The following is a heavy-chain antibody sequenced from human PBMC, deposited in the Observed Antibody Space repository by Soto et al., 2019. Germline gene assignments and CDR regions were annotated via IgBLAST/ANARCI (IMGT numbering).Heavy chain of an antibody. Sequence: GGSLRLSCAASGFTFSSYAMHWVRQAPGKGPEWVAVISYDGSNKYYAASVKGRFTLSRDNSKNTLYLQMNSLRAEDTAVYYCARDNTGYFDYWGQGTLVTVSS. CDR2: ISYDGSNK. J-gene: IGHJ4*02. D-gene: IGHD3-10*01. CDR3: ARDNTGYFDY. V-gene: IGHV3-30-3*01. CDR1: GFTFSSYA.